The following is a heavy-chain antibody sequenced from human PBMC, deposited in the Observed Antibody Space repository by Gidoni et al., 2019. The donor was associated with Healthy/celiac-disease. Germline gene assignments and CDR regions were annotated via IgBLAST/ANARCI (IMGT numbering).Heavy chain of an antibody. CDR3: AREPYSSSSGSWFDP. CDR2: ISGSGNTI. CDR1: GFPFSDPY. V-gene: IGHV3-11*01. D-gene: IGHD6-6*01. Sequence: QVQLVESGGGLVKPGGSLRLSCAASGFPFSDPYMSWIRQAPGQGLEWISYISGSGNTIYYADSLKGRFTVSRDNAKNSLYLQMNSLRAEDTAVYYCAREPYSSSSGSWFDPWGQGTLVTVSS. J-gene: IGHJ5*02.